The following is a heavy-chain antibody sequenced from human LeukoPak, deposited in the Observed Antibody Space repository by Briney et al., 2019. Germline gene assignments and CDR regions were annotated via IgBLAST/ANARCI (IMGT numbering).Heavy chain of an antibody. D-gene: IGHD1-26*01. CDR1: GGSIGGYY. V-gene: IGHV4-59*01. J-gene: IGHJ4*02. Sequence: SETLSLTCTVSGGSIGGYYWTWIRQPPGKGLEWIGNIYYSGSTNYSPSLKSRVTISVDTSKNQFSLKLSSVTAADTAVYYRARVRSPLTVDYWGQGTLVSVSS. CDR3: ARVRSPLTVDY. CDR2: IYYSGST.